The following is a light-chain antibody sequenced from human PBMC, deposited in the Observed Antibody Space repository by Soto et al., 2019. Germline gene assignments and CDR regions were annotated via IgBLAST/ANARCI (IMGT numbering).Light chain of an antibody. CDR3: HPDFNLPWT. CDR2: GAS. Sequence: EIVMSQSPGTLSLSPGERSTLFCMASQSVSSSSLAWYQQKPGQAPRLLMYGASSRATGIPDRFSGSGSGTEFTLTISSLQPDDFAVYFCHPDFNLPWTVGPGTKVEIK. CDR1: QSVSSSS. V-gene: IGKV3-20*01. J-gene: IGKJ1*01.